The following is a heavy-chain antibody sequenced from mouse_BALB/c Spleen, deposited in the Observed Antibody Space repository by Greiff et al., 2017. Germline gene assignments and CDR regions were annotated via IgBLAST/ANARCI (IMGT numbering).Heavy chain of an antibody. CDR1: GFTFSSYG. J-gene: IGHJ2*01. CDR3: AKFITTSYFDY. D-gene: IGHD1-2*01. Sequence: EVMLVESGGGLVQPGGSLKLSCAASGFTFSSYGMSWVRQTPDKRLELVATINSNGGSTYYPDSVKGRFTISRDNAKNTLYLQMSSLKSEDTAMYYCAKFITTSYFDYWGQGTTLTVSS. CDR2: INSNGGST. V-gene: IGHV5-6-3*01.